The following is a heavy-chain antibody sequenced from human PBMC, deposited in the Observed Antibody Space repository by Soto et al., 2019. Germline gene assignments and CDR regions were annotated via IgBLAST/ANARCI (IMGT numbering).Heavy chain of an antibody. CDR2: IYSGGST. CDR1: GFTVSSNY. Sequence: VGSLRLSCAASGFTVSSNYMSWVRQAPGKGLEWVSVIYSGGSTYYADSVKGRFTISRDNSKNTLYLQMNSLRAEDTAVYYCARLGYSYGLPNYYFDYWGQGTLVTVSS. CDR3: ARLGYSYGLPNYYFDY. D-gene: IGHD5-18*01. J-gene: IGHJ4*02. V-gene: IGHV3-53*01.